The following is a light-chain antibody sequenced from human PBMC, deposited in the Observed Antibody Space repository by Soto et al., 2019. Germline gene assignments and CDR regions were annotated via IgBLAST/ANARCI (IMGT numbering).Light chain of an antibody. V-gene: IGKV1-5*01. CDR3: QQYNSYWT. J-gene: IGKJ1*01. CDR1: QSISSW. Sequence: DIQMTQSPSTLSASVGDRVTITCRASQSISSWLAWYQQKPGKAPKVLIYDASSLESGVPSRFSGSGSGTEFTLTISSLQPDDFATYYCQQYNSYWTFCQGTKVEIK. CDR2: DAS.